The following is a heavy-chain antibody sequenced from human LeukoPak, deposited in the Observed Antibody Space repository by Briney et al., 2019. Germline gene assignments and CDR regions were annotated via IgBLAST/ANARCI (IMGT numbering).Heavy chain of an antibody. V-gene: IGHV3-23*01. CDR2: ISSSGGVT. Sequence: GGSLRLSCAVSGFIFSSYAMSWVRQAPGKGLEWVSSISSSGGVTYYADSVKGRFTISRDNSKNTLYLQMNSLRGEDTAVYYCAKAIYEELINAFDIWGQGTMVTVSS. J-gene: IGHJ3*02. CDR3: AKAIYEELINAFDI. CDR1: GFIFSSYA. D-gene: IGHD5/OR15-5a*01.